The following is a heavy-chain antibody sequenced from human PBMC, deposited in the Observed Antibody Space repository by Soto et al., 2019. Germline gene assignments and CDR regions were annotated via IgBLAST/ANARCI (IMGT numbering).Heavy chain of an antibody. J-gene: IGHJ6*02. CDR3: ARVAFSYFGMDV. CDR1: GGAISSYY. D-gene: IGHD3-3*02. Sequence: PSETLSLTCSVPGGAISSYYWSWVRQPAGKGLEWIGCVFSSGSTNYNASLKSRVTMSIDTSKNEVSLTLRSVTAADTGVYYCARVAFSYFGMDVWGPGTTVTVSS. CDR2: VFSSGST. V-gene: IGHV4-4*07.